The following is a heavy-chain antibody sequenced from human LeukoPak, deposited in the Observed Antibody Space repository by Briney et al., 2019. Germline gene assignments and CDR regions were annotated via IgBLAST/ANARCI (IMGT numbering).Heavy chain of an antibody. Sequence: PSETLSLTCTVSGGSISGYYWSWIRQPPGKGLEWIGFIYYSGSTNYNPSLKSRVTISVDTSKNQFSLKLSSVTAADTAVYYCARHRGRITMTFDYWGQGTLVTVSS. D-gene: IGHD3-22*01. CDR3: ARHRGRITMTFDY. J-gene: IGHJ4*02. CDR1: GGSISGYY. V-gene: IGHV4-59*08. CDR2: IYYSGST.